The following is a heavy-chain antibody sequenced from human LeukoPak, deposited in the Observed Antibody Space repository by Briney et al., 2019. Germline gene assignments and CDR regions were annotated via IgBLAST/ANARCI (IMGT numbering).Heavy chain of an antibody. CDR3: AREAVTAFYYFDY. J-gene: IGHJ4*02. CDR2: IYYSGST. CDR1: GGSISSGGYY. D-gene: IGHD2-21*02. Sequence: PSETLSLTCTVSGGSISSGGYYWSWIRQHPGKGLEWIGYIYYSGSTYYNPSLKSRLTISVDTSKNQFSLKLRSVTAADTAVYYCAREAVTAFYYFDYWGQGTLVTVSS. V-gene: IGHV4-31*03.